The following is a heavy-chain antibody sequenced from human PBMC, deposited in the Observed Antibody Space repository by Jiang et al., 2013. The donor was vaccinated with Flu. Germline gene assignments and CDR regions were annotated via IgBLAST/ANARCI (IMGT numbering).Heavy chain of an antibody. D-gene: IGHD1-26*01. J-gene: IGHJ4*02. Sequence: PGKGLEWVAVIWYDGSNKYYADSVKGRFTISRDNSKNTLYLQMNSLRAEDTAVYYCARDGGGSYFARPEAHFDYWGQGTLVTVSS. V-gene: IGHV3-33*01. CDR2: IWYDGSNK. CDR3: ARDGGGSYFARPEAHFDY.